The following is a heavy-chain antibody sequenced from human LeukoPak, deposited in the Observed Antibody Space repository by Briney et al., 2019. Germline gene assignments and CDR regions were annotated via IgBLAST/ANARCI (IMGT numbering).Heavy chain of an antibody. CDR2: VSYDGSNK. J-gene: IGHJ6*02. Sequence: GRSLRLSCAASGFTFSSYAMHWVRQAPGKGLEWVAVVSYDGSNKYYADYVKGRFTISRDNSKNTLYLQMNSLRAEDTAVYYCARDLKVVRRYYYYYGMDVWGQGTTVTVSS. V-gene: IGHV3-30*04. D-gene: IGHD4-23*01. CDR1: GFTFSSYA. CDR3: ARDLKVVRRYYYYYGMDV.